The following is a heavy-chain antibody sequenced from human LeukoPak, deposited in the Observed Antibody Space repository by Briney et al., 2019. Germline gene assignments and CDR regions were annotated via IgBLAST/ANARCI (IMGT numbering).Heavy chain of an antibody. V-gene: IGHV4-59*08. CDR2: IYYSGST. Sequence: SETLSLTCTVSGGSISSYYWSWIRQPPGKGLEWIGYIYYSGSTNYNPSLKSRVTISVDTSKNQFSLKLSSVTAADTAVYYCARFVDSSSWYFQEGPVAFDIWGQGTMVTVSS. CDR1: GGSISSYY. CDR3: ARFVDSSSWYFQEGPVAFDI. D-gene: IGHD6-13*01. J-gene: IGHJ3*02.